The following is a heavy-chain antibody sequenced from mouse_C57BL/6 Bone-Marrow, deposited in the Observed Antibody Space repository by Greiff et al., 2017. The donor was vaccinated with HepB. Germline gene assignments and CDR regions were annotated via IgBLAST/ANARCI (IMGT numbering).Heavy chain of an antibody. Sequence: EAGGGLVQPKGSLKLSCAASGFSFNTYAMNWVRQAPGKGLEWVARIRSKSNNYATYYADSVKDRFTISRDDSESMLYLQMNNLKTEDTAMYYCVRSTAYAMDYWGQGTSVTVSS. CDR2: IRSKSNNYAT. D-gene: IGHD1-2*01. CDR1: GFSFNTYA. V-gene: IGHV10-1*01. J-gene: IGHJ4*01. CDR3: VRSTAYAMDY.